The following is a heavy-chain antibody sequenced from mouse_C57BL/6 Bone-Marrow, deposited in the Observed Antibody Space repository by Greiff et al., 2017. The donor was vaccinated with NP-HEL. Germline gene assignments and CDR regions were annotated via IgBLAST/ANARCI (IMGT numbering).Heavy chain of an antibody. V-gene: IGHV1-9*01. CDR3: ASRIYYYGSSYGYAMDY. J-gene: IGHJ4*01. CDR1: GYTFTGYW. D-gene: IGHD1-1*01. CDR2: ILPGSGST. Sequence: VQLQQSGAELMKPGASVKLSCKATGYTFTGYWIEWVKQRPGHGLEWIGEILPGSGSTNYNEKFKGKATFTADTSSNTDYMQLSSLTTEDYAIYYCASRIYYYGSSYGYAMDYWGQGTSVTVTS.